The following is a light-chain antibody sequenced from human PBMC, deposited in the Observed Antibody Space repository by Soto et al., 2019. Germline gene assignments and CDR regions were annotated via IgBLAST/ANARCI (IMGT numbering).Light chain of an antibody. Sequence: GRTHSPLSLPVTPGDPASISCRSSQTLFNSNGTNYWDWNLQRPGQSPQLLIYLGSNRASGVPDRFSGSGSGTDFTLKISRVEAEDVGVYYCMQALQTRLTFGGGTKVEIK. CDR3: MQALQTRLT. CDR2: LGS. V-gene: IGKV2-28*01. J-gene: IGKJ4*01. CDR1: QTLFNSNGTNY.